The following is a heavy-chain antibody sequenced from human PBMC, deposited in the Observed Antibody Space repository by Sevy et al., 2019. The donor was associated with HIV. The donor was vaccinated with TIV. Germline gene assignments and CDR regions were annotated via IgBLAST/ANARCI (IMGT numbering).Heavy chain of an antibody. Sequence: GGSLRLSCAASGFTFSYFGFHWVRQVPGKGLEWVAFISSDGSHKEYVDSVMGRFTVTRDNSMNTLVLEMKNLRTEDTALSSCAKEGHISIGYAFDFWGQGTPVAVSS. V-gene: IGHV3-30*02. CDR3: AKEGHISIGYAFDF. CDR1: GFTFSYFG. J-gene: IGHJ4*02. D-gene: IGHD5-18*01. CDR2: ISSDGSHK.